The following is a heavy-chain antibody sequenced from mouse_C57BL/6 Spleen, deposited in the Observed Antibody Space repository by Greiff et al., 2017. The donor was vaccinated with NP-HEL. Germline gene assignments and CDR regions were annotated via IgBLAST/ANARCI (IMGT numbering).Heavy chain of an antibody. CDR2: IDPSDSET. Sequence: QVQLQQPGAELVRPGSSVKLSCKASGYTFTSYWMHWVKQRPIQGLEWIGNIDPSDSETHYNQKFKDKATLTVDKSSSTAYMQLSSLTSEDSAVYYCARGGGYDVYFDYWGQGTTLTVSS. J-gene: IGHJ2*01. D-gene: IGHD2-2*01. CDR3: ARGGGYDVYFDY. CDR1: GYTFTSYW. V-gene: IGHV1-52*01.